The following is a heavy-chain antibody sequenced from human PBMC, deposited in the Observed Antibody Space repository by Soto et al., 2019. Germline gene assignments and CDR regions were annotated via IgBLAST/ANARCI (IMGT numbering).Heavy chain of an antibody. J-gene: IGHJ6*02. CDR3: ATRTDCSGGSCYWEDGMDV. CDR2: IYPGDSDT. CDR1: GYSFTSYW. Sequence: GESLKISCTGSGYSFTSYWIGWVRQMPGKGLEWMGIIYPGDSDTRYSPSFQGQVTISADKSISTAYLQWSSLKASDTAMYYCATRTDCSGGSCYWEDGMDVWGQGTTVTVSS. V-gene: IGHV5-51*01. D-gene: IGHD2-15*01.